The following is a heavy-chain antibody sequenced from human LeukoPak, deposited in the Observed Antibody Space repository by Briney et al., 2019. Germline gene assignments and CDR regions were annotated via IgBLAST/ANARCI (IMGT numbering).Heavy chain of an antibody. D-gene: IGHD5/OR15-5a*01. CDR1: GFTFSSYG. CDR2: ISSSGGST. Sequence: GGSLRLSCAASGFTFSSYGMSWVRQAPGKGLEWVSGISSSGGSTSYADSVKGRCTISRDNSKNTLYLQMNSRRAEDKAVYYCAKGRRGYRVHFYFDYWGQGTLVSVAS. CDR3: AKGRRGYRVHFYFDY. J-gene: IGHJ4*02. V-gene: IGHV3-23*01.